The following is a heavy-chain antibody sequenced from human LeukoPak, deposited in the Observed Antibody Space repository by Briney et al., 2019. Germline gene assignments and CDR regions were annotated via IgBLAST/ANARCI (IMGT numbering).Heavy chain of an antibody. V-gene: IGHV3-7*01. J-gene: IGHJ4*02. D-gene: IGHD2-15*01. CDR1: GGSFSGYY. Sequence: ETLSLTCAVYGGSFSGYYWSWVRQAPGKGLEFVANIKQDGSEKYYVDSVKGRFTISRDNAKNSLYLQMDSLRAEDTALYYCARPLGYCSGGSCYPADHWGQGTLVTVSS. CDR3: ARPLGYCSGGSCYPADH. CDR2: IKQDGSEK.